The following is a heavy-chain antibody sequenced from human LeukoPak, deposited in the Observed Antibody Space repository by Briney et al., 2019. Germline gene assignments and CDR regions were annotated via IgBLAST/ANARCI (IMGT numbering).Heavy chain of an antibody. CDR2: INPNSGGT. CDR3: ARDYDSSGYWAYYFDY. Sequence: GASVTVSCKASGYTFTGYYMHWVRQAPGQGLEWMGWINPNSGGTNYAQKFQGRVTMTRDTSISTAYMELSRLRSDDTAVYYCARDYDSSGYWAYYFDYWGQGTLVTVSS. V-gene: IGHV1-2*02. J-gene: IGHJ4*02. D-gene: IGHD3-22*01. CDR1: GYTFTGYY.